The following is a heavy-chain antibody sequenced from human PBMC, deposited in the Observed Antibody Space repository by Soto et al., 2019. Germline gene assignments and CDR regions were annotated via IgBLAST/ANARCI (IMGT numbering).Heavy chain of an antibody. CDR3: AGGATGSYHYYYMDV. Sequence: QVQLVQSGSEVKKPGSSVTVSCKASGGSFSSSQINWARQAPGQGLEWMGRIIPMLGAPNYAQKFEGRVTITADKLSTTAYMELTSLKFEDTAVYYCAGGATGSYHYYYMDVWGNGTTVTVSS. D-gene: IGHD3-10*01. CDR1: GGSFSSSQ. V-gene: IGHV1-69*08. CDR2: IIPMLGAP. J-gene: IGHJ6*03.